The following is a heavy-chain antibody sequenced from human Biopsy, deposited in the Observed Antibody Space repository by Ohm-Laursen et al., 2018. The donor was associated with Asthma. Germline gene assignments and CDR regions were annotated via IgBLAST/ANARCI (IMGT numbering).Heavy chain of an antibody. CDR3: ARVWAGGFDS. CDR1: GGSISSSSYY. CDR2: IYYSGST. D-gene: IGHD6-19*01. Sequence: GTLSLTCTVSGGSISSSSYYWGWIRRPPGKGLEFIGTIYYSGSTYYNPSLKSRVTLSVDTSNNQFSLKLSSVTAADTAFYYCARVWAGGFDSWGQGTLVTVSS. V-gene: IGHV4-39*07. J-gene: IGHJ4*02.